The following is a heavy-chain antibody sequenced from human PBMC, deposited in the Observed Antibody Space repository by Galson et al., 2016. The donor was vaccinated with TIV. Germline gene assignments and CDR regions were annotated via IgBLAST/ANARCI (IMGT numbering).Heavy chain of an antibody. D-gene: IGHD1-1*01. J-gene: IGHJ4*02. CDR1: GFTFDDYG. V-gene: IGHV3-20*04. CDR3: VRDYQLADY. CDR2: INWNGGSK. Sequence: SLRLSCAASGFTFDDYGMSWVRQAPGKGLEWVSGINWNGGSKGYADSVQGRFTISRDDAKNSLYLQMNGLRAEDTAFYYCVRDYQLADYWGQGTLVIVCS.